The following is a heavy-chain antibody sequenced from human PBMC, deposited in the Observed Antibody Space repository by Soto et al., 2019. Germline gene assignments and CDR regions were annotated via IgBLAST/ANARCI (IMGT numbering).Heavy chain of an antibody. CDR3: TRGGDPYKTGH. CDR2: IYHSGST. V-gene: IGHV4-30-2*02. J-gene: IGHJ4*02. D-gene: IGHD2-21*01. CDR1: GGSISSGGYS. Sequence: ASETLSLTCAVSGGSISSGGYSWSWIRQPPGKGLEWIGYIYHSGSTYYNPSLKSRVTISVDRSKNQFSLKLTSVNTADTAIYYCTRGGDPYKTGHWGQGTLVTV.